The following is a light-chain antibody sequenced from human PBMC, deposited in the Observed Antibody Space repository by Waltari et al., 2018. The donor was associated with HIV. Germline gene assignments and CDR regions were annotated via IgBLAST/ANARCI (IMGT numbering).Light chain of an antibody. V-gene: IGLV7-46*01. CDR2: ESV. Sequence: VVPPEPSLTVSPGATVTLSCASFSEGVARSHFPYWFQLKPGQPPRTLTDESVKRHPLTSCRFSGSLAGGRAILTLSGALPEDEAEYFCLLSYGGVRVFGGGTNLTV. J-gene: IGLJ2*01. CDR1: SEGVARSHF. CDR3: LLSYGGVRV.